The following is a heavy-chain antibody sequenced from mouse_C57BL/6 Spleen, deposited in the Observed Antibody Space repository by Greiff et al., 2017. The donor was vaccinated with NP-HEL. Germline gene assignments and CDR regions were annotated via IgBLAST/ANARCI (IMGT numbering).Heavy chain of an antibody. V-gene: IGHV1-64*01. J-gene: IGHJ3*01. CDR1: GYTFTSYW. Sequence: QVQLLQPGAELVKPGASVKLSCKASGYTFTSYWMHWVKQRPGQGLEWIGMIHPNSGSTNYNEKFKSKATLTVDKSSSTAYMQLSSLTSEDSAVYYCARVYYGNLWFAYWGQGTLVTVSA. CDR3: ARVYYGNLWFAY. CDR2: IHPNSGST. D-gene: IGHD2-1*01.